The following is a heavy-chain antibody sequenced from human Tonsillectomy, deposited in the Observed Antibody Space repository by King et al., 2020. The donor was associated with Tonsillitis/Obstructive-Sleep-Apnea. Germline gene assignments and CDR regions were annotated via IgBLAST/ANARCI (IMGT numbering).Heavy chain of an antibody. CDR2: ISSNGGST. V-gene: IGHV3-64*01. D-gene: IGHD3-10*01. CDR3: ARAGGP. J-gene: IGHJ5*02. Sequence: QLVESGGGLVQPGGSLRLSCAASGFTFSSYAMHWVRQAPGKGLEYVSAISSNGGSTYYANSVKGRFTISRDNSKNTLYLQMGSLRAEDMAVYYCARAGGPWGQGTLVTVSS. CDR1: GFTFSSYA.